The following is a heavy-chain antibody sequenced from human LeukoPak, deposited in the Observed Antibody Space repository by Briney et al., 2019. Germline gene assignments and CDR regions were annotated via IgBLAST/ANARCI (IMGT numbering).Heavy chain of an antibody. Sequence: ASVKVSCKASVYSFSDYYIHWVRQAPGQGLEWMGWINTNTGNPTYAQGFTGRFVFSLDTSVSTAYLQISSLKAEDTAVYYCARVLTMDYYYGMDVWGQGTTVTVSS. V-gene: IGHV7-4-1*02. CDR3: ARVLTMDYYYGMDV. D-gene: IGHD4/OR15-4a*01. CDR2: INTNTGNP. J-gene: IGHJ6*02. CDR1: VYSFSDYY.